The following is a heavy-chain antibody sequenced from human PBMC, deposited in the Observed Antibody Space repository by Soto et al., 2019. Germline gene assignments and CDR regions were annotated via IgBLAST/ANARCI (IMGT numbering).Heavy chain of an antibody. CDR2: IYTSGST. CDR1: GGSISSYY. D-gene: IGHD6-13*01. Sequence: QVQLQESGPGLVKPSETLSLTCTVSGGSISSYYWSWIRQPAGKGLEWIGRIYTSGSTNYNPSLKSRVTMSVDTSKNQFSLKLSSVTAADTAVYYCAGGRIAAAGTSWFDPWGQGTLVTVSS. CDR3: AGGRIAAAGTSWFDP. V-gene: IGHV4-4*07. J-gene: IGHJ5*02.